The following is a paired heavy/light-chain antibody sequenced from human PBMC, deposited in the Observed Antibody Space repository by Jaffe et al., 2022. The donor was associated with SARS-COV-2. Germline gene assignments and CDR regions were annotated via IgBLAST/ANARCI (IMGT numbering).Light chain of an antibody. CDR3: QSYDSSLSAL. CDR2: GNS. V-gene: IGLV1-40*01. J-gene: IGLJ2*01. CDR1: SSNIGAGYD. Sequence: QSVLTQPPSVSGAPGQRVTISCTGSSSNIGAGYDVHWYQQLPGTAPKLLIYGNSNRPSGVPDRFSGSKSGTSASLAITGLQAEDEADYYCQSYDSSLSALFGGGTKLTVL.
Heavy chain of an antibody. Sequence: QVQLQESGPGLVKPSQTLSLTCTVSGGSVSSGDYYWSWLRQPPGKGLEWIGYIYHSGNTYYNPSLKSRLTISVDTSKNQFSLKLSSVTAADTAVYYCARAYYYDSSGYRPFDHWGQGTLVTVSS. CDR1: GGSVSSGDYY. V-gene: IGHV4-30-4*01. J-gene: IGHJ4*02. D-gene: IGHD3-22*01. CDR2: IYHSGNT. CDR3: ARAYYYDSSGYRPFDH.